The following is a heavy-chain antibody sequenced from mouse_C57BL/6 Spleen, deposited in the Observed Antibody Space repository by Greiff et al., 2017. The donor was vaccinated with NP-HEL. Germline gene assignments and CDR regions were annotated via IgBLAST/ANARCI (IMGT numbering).Heavy chain of an antibody. CDR2: IRLKSDNYAT. Sequence: EVQGVESGGGLVQPGGSMKLSCVASGFTFSNYWMNWVRQSPEKGLEWVAQIRLKSDNYATHYAESVKGRFTISRDDSKSSVYLQMNNLRAEDTGIYYCTLTVVATYYFDYWGQGTTLTVSS. J-gene: IGHJ2*01. CDR1: GFTFSNYW. CDR3: TLTVVATYYFDY. D-gene: IGHD1-1*01. V-gene: IGHV6-3*01.